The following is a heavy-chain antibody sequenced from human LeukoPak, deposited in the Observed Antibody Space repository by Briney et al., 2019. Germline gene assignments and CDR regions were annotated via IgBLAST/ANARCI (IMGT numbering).Heavy chain of an antibody. V-gene: IGHV1-8*01. CDR3: ATDPTYYDSSGYIG. D-gene: IGHD3-22*01. CDR2: MNPNSGNT. Sequence: ASVKVSCKASGYTFTSYDINWVRQATGQGLEWMGWMNPNSGNTGYAQKFQGRVTMTEDTSTDTAYMELSSLRSEDTAVYYCATDPTYYDSSGYIGWGQGTLVTVSS. CDR1: GYTFTSYD. J-gene: IGHJ4*02.